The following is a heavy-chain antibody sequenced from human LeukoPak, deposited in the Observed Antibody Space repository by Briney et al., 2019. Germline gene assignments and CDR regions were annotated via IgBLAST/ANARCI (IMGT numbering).Heavy chain of an antibody. Sequence: GGSLRLSCAASGFTFSSYSMHWVRQAPGKGLEWVSSISYSSSYIYYADSVKGRFTISRDNAKNSLYLQMNSLRAEDTAVYYCASNYYDSSGYFHWGQGTLVTVSS. V-gene: IGHV3-21*01. D-gene: IGHD3-22*01. J-gene: IGHJ4*02. CDR2: ISYSSSYI. CDR3: ASNYYDSSGYFH. CDR1: GFTFSSYS.